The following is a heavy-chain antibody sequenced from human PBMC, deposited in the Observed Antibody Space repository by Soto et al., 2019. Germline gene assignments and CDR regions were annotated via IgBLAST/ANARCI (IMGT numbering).Heavy chain of an antibody. Sequence: QVQLVQSGAEVKKPGASVKVSCKASGYTFTSYGISWVRQAPGQGLEWMGWISAYNGNTNYAQKLQGRVTMTTDTATSTAYMELRSLRSDDTAVYYCARVGIAAQSYYYYYYMDVWGKGTTVTVSS. J-gene: IGHJ6*03. V-gene: IGHV1-18*01. CDR3: ARVGIAAQSYYYYYYMDV. D-gene: IGHD6-6*01. CDR2: ISAYNGNT. CDR1: GYTFTSYG.